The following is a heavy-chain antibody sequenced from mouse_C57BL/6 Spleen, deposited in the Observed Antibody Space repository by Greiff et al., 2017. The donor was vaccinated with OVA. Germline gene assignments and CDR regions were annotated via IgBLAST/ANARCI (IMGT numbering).Heavy chain of an antibody. CDR3: ARDDYDVDYAMDY. D-gene: IGHD2-4*01. V-gene: IGHV1-26*01. CDR1: GYTFTDYY. CDR2: INPNNGGT. J-gene: IGHJ4*01. Sequence: VQLQQSGPELVKPGASVKISCKASGYTFTDYYMNWVKQSHGKSLEWIGDINPNNGGTSYNQKFKGKATLTVDKSSSTAYMELRSLTSEDSAVYYCARDDYDVDYAMDYWGQGTSVTVSS.